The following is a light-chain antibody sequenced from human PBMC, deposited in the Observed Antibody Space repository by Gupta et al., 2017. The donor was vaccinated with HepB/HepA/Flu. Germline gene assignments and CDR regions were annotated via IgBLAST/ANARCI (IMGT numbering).Light chain of an antibody. CDR2: DVS. CDR1: SSDVGGYNY. V-gene: IGLV2-11*01. J-gene: IGLJ1*01. CDR3: CSYAGSYTYV. Sequence: QSALTQPRSVSGSPGQSVTISCTGTSSDVGGYNYVSWYQQHPGKAPKLRIYDVSKRPSGVPDRFSGSKSGNTDSLTISGLQAEDEAYYYCCSYAGSYTYVFGTGTKVTVL.